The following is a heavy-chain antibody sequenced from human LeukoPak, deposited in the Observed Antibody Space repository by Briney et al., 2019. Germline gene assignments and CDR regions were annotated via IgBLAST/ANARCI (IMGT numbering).Heavy chain of an antibody. Sequence: PGGSLRLSCAASGFTFSSYGMHWVRQAPGKGLEWVAVISYDGSNKYYADSVKGRFTISRDNSKNTLYLQMNSLRAEDTAVYYCAKDDNYYDSSGYYHYYYGMDVWGQGTTVTVSS. D-gene: IGHD3-22*01. CDR1: GFTFSSYG. V-gene: IGHV3-30*18. CDR3: AKDDNYYDSSGYYHYYYGMDV. J-gene: IGHJ6*02. CDR2: ISYDGSNK.